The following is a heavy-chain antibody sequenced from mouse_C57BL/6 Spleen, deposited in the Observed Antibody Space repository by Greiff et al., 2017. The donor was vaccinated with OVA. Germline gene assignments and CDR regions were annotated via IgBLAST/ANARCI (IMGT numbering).Heavy chain of an antibody. CDR3: ARQGYYGSSLDY. CDR2: ISGGGGNT. V-gene: IGHV5-9*01. J-gene: IGHJ2*01. CDR1: GFTFSSYT. Sequence: EVQGVESGGGLVKPGGSLKLSCAASGFTFSSYTMSWVRQTPEKRLEWVATISGGGGNTYYPDRVKGRFTISRDNAKNTLYLQMSSLRSEDTALYYCARQGYYGSSLDYWGQGTTLTVSS. D-gene: IGHD1-1*01.